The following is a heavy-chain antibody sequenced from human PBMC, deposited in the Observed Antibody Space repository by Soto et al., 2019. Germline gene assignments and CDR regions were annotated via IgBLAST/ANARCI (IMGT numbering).Heavy chain of an antibody. Sequence: GESLKISCKGSGYSFTSYWIGWVRQMPGKGLEWMGIIYPCDSDTRYSPSFQRRVTMTRNTSISTAYMELSSLRSEDTAVYYCARGVRGRDYGIYYYYYYMDGWGKGTTVTVSS. CDR1: GYSFTSYW. J-gene: IGHJ6*03. CDR3: ARGVRGRDYGIYYYYYYMDG. CDR2: IYPCDSDT. V-gene: IGHV5-51*01. D-gene: IGHD4-17*01.